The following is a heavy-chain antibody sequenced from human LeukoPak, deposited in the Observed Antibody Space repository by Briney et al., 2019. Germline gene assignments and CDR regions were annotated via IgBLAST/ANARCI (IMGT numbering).Heavy chain of an antibody. V-gene: IGHV3-30*01. CDR1: GFTFSSYA. J-gene: IGHJ3*02. D-gene: IGHD2-2*01. Sequence: GGSLRLSCAASGFTFSSYAMHWVRQAPGKGLEWVAVISYDGSNKYYADSVKGRFTISRDNSKNTLYLQMNSLRAEDTAVYYCASDSDEYQLLSRGAFDIWGQGTMVTVSS. CDR3: ASDSDEYQLLSRGAFDI. CDR2: ISYDGSNK.